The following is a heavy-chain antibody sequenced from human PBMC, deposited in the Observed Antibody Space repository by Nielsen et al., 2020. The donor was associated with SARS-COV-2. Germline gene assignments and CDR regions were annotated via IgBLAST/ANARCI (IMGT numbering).Heavy chain of an antibody. CDR1: GFTFSSYA. CDR3: AKSAATIFGVVITSRYYYYGMDV. V-gene: IGHV3-23*01. CDR2: ISGSGGST. J-gene: IGHJ6*02. Sequence: GESLKISCAASGFTFSSYAMSWVRQAPGKGLEWVSAISGSGGSTYYADSVKGRFTISRDNSKNTLYLQMNSLRAEDTAVYYCAKSAATIFGVVITSRYYYYGMDVWGQGTTVTVSS. D-gene: IGHD3-3*01.